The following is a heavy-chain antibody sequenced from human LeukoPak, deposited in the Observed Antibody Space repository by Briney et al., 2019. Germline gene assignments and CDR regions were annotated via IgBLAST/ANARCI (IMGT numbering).Heavy chain of an antibody. CDR3: ARDGLLSELDY. J-gene: IGHJ4*02. V-gene: IGHV3-74*01. CDR2: INSDGSST. D-gene: IGHD2-15*01. CDR1: GFTFKSYA. Sequence: GGSLRLSCATSGFTFKSYAMNWVRQSPGKGLVWVSRINSDGSSTSYADSVKGRFTISRDNAKNTLYLQMNSLRAEDTAVYYCARDGLLSELDYWGQGTLVTVSS.